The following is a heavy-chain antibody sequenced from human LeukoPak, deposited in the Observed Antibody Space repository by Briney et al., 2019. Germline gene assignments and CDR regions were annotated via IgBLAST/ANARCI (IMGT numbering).Heavy chain of an antibody. CDR2: IKTDGSEK. CDR3: ATYSSLNRREFQF. V-gene: IGHV3-7*01. CDR1: GFTFSNYW. Sequence: GGSLRLSCEGSGFTFSNYWMGWVRQAPGKGLQWAANIKTDGSEKYYVDSVKGRFTISRDNARNSLYLQMNSLRAEDTAVYYCATYSSLNRREFQFWGQGTLLTVSS. J-gene: IGHJ1*01. D-gene: IGHD3-22*01.